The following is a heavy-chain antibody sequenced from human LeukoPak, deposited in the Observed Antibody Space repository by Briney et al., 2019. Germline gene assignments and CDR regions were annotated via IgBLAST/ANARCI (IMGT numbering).Heavy chain of an antibody. V-gene: IGHV3-21*01. CDR1: GFTFSSYS. J-gene: IGHJ6*02. Sequence: PGGSLRLSCAASGFTFSSYSMNWVRQAPGKGLEWVSSISSSSSYIYYADSVKGRFTISRDNAKNSLYLQMNSLRAEDTAVYYCARSQCGSSTYYGMDVWGQGTTVTVSS. CDR3: ARSQCGSSTYYGMDV. CDR2: ISSSSSYI. D-gene: IGHD6-6*01.